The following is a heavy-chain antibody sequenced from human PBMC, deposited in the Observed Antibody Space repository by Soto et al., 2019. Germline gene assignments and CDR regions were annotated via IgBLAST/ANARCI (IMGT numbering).Heavy chain of an antibody. CDR3: AGRYGSSFDY. V-gene: IGHV4-59*08. J-gene: IGHJ4*02. CDR1: GGSISSYY. D-gene: IGHD6-13*01. Sequence: QVQLQESGPGLVKPSETLSLTCTVSGGSISSYYWSWIRQPPGKGLEWIGYIYYSGSTNYNPSLKSRVTISVDPSKNQYSLKLSSVTAADTAVYYCAGRYGSSFDYWGQGTLVTVSS. CDR2: IYYSGST.